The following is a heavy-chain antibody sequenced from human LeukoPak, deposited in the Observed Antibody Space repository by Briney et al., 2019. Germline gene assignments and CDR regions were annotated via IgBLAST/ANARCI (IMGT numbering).Heavy chain of an antibody. V-gene: IGHV4-59*01. Sequence: SETLPLTCTVSGGSISGYYWSWIRQPPGKGLEWIGYIYYSGSTNYNPSLKSRVTISVDTSKNQFSLKLSSVTAADTAVYYCARVGYDFWSGYYKFYYYYYMDVWGKGTTVTVSS. CDR3: ARVGYDFWSGYYKFYYYYYMDV. J-gene: IGHJ6*03. CDR1: GGSISGYY. CDR2: IYYSGST. D-gene: IGHD3-3*01.